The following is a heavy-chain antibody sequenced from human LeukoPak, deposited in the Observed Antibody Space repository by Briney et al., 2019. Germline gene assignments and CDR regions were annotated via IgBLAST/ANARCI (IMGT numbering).Heavy chain of an antibody. CDR2: IYYSGST. V-gene: IGHV4-59*12. CDR1: GGSISSYY. D-gene: IGHD6-19*01. Sequence: SSETLSLTCTVSGGSISSYYWSWIRQPPGKGLEWIGYIYYSGSTYYNPSLKSRVTISVDTSKNHFSLKLTSVTAADTAVYYCARGRRISVAGLFDYWGQGTLVTVSS. J-gene: IGHJ4*02. CDR3: ARGRRISVAGLFDY.